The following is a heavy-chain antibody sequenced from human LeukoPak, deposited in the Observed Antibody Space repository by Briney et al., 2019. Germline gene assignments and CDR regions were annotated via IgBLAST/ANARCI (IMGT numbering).Heavy chain of an antibody. CDR1: GFTFSSYA. Sequence: PGGSLRLSCAASGFTFSSYAMSWVRPAPGKGLEWVSAISGSGGSTYYADSVKGRFTISRDNSKNTLYLQMNSLRAEDTAVYYCAKLITFGTANWFDPWGQGTLVTVSS. V-gene: IGHV3-23*01. CDR3: AKLITFGTANWFDP. CDR2: ISGSGGST. J-gene: IGHJ5*02. D-gene: IGHD3-16*01.